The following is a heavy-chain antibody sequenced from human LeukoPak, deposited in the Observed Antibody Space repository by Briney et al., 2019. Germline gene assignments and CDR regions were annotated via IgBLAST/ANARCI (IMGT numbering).Heavy chain of an antibody. J-gene: IGHJ4*02. CDR1: GFTVSSNY. Sequence: GGSLRLSCAASGFTVSSNYMSWVRQAPGKGLEWVSVIYSGGSTYYADSVKGRFTISRDNSKNTLYLQMNSLRAEDTAVYFCAKVDSSSWRRPLDYWGQGTLVTVSS. D-gene: IGHD6-13*01. CDR3: AKVDSSSWRRPLDY. CDR2: IYSGGST. V-gene: IGHV3-53*01.